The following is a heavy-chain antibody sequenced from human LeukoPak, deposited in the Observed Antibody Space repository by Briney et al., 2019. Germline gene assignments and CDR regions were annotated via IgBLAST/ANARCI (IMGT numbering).Heavy chain of an antibody. J-gene: IGHJ4*02. CDR2: ISGSGGST. D-gene: IGHD3-22*01. Sequence: PGGSLRLSCAASGFTFSSYGMSWVRQAPGKGLEWVSAISGSGGSTYYADSVKGRFTISRDNSKNTLYLQMNSLRAEDTAVYYCAKGGLHYYYDSSGSNDFDYWGQGTLVTVSS. V-gene: IGHV3-23*01. CDR3: AKGGLHYYYDSSGSNDFDY. CDR1: GFTFSSYG.